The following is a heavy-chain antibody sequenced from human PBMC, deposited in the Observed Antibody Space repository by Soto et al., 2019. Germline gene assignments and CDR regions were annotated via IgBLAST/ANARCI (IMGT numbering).Heavy chain of an antibody. V-gene: IGHV4-59*10. CDR1: GGSISSYY. J-gene: IGHJ5*02. CDR2: MYPSGST. CDR3: ARYCNNATCYRWFDP. Sequence: SSETLSLTCTVSGGSISSYYWSWIRQPAGKGLEWIGRMYPSGSTNYNPSLKSRVTMSVDTSKNQFSLKLNSVTAADTAVYYCARYCNNATCYRWFDPWGQGTLVTVSS. D-gene: IGHD2-2*01.